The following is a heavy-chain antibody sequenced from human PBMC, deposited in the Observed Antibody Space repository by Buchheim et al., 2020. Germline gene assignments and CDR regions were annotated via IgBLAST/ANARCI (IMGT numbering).Heavy chain of an antibody. Sequence: QVQLVQSGAEVKEPGASVQVSCTASGYTFTDYYIHWVRQAPGQGLEWMGRVSPGTGDTTYAQKFQGRVTMTRDTSISEVYMHLSSLKSDDRAVYYCARDGAVDWGGLTRITYVMDVWGQGT. CDR3: ARDGAVDWGGLTRITYVMDV. CDR1: GYTFTDYY. V-gene: IGHV1-2*06. D-gene: IGHD3-16*01. CDR2: VSPGTGDT. J-gene: IGHJ6*02.